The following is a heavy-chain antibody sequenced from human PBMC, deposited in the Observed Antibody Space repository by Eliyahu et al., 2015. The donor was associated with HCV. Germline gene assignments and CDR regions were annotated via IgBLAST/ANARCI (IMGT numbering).Heavy chain of an antibody. Sequence: QRLEWMGWMNPNSGNTVYAQKFQGRVTMSRNTSLNTAYVELSSLRFEDTAVYYCARVWFCSSWVDYYFYYLGQGTLVTVSS. D-gene: IGHD6-13*01. V-gene: IGHV1-8*01. CDR3: ARVWFCSSWVDYYFYY. J-gene: IGHJ4*02. CDR2: MNPNSGNT.